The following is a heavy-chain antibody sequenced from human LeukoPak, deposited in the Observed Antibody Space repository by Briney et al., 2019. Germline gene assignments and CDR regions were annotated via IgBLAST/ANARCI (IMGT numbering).Heavy chain of an antibody. CDR2: IKEDGSEK. Sequence: GGSLRLSCVASGFTFSSYWMSWVRQAPGKGLEWVANIKEDGSEKYYVDSVKGRFTISRDNSKNTLYLQMNSLRAEDTAVYYCAKDLYSSSWYYFDYWGQGTLVTVSS. CDR3: AKDLYSSSWYYFDY. V-gene: IGHV3-7*05. D-gene: IGHD6-13*01. CDR1: GFTFSSYW. J-gene: IGHJ4*02.